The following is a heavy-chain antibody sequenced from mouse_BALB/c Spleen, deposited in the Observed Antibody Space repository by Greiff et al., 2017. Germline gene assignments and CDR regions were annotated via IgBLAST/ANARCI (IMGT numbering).Heavy chain of an antibody. V-gene: IGHV2-6-7*01. CDR3: AREGGDWYFDV. CDR1: GFSLTGYG. J-gene: IGHJ1*01. CDR2: IWGDGST. Sequence: QVQLKESGPGLVAPSQSLSITCTVSGFSLTGYGVNWVRQPPGKGLEWLGMIWGDGSTDYNSALKSRLSISKDNSKSQVFLKMNSLQTDDTARYYCAREGGDWYFDVWGEGTTVTVSS.